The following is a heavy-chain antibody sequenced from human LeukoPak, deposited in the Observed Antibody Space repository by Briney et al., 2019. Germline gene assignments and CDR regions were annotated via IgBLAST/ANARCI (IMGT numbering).Heavy chain of an antibody. Sequence: GGSLRLSCAASGFTFSSYWMSWVRQAPGKGLEWVANIKQDGSEKYYVDSVKGRFTISRDNAKNSLYLQMNSLRAEDTAVYYCARGDDFWSGPQDYWGQGTLVTVSS. V-gene: IGHV3-7*01. CDR3: ARGDDFWSGPQDY. CDR1: GFTFSSYW. D-gene: IGHD3-3*01. CDR2: IKQDGSEK. J-gene: IGHJ4*02.